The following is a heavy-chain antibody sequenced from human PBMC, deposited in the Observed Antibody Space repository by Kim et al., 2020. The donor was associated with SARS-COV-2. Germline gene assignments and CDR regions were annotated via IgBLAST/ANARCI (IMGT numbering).Heavy chain of an antibody. Sequence: SETLSLTCTVSGGSISSYYWSWIRQPPGKGLEWIGYIYYSGSTNYNPSLKSRVTISVDTSKNKFSLKLSSVTAADTAVYYCAREKRGYSYANYYYYGMDVWGQGTTVTVSS. CDR2: IYYSGST. CDR3: AREKRGYSYANYYYYGMDV. J-gene: IGHJ6*02. D-gene: IGHD5-18*01. CDR1: GGSISSYY. V-gene: IGHV4-59*01.